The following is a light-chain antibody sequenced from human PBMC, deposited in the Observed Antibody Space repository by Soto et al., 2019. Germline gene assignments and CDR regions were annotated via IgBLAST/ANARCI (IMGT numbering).Light chain of an antibody. Sequence: EIVLTQSPATLSLSPGERATLSCRASQSVSSSYLAWYQQKPGQAPRLLIYGASSRATGIPDRFSGSGSGTDFTLTISRLEPEDFAVYYCQQYGSSRPWTFGQGTKVDI. J-gene: IGKJ1*01. CDR3: QQYGSSRPWT. V-gene: IGKV3-20*01. CDR1: QSVSSSY. CDR2: GAS.